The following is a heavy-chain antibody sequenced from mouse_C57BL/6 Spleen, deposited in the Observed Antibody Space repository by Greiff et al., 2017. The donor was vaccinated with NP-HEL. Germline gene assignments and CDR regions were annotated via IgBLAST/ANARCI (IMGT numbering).Heavy chain of an antibody. CDR2: ISNLAYSI. D-gene: IGHD4-1*01. V-gene: IGHV5-15*01. CDR3: ARKKLANWDVFDV. CDR1: GFTFSDYG. Sequence: EVKLQESGGGLVQPGGSLKLSCAASGFTFSDYGMAWVRQAPRKGPEWVAFISNLAYSIYYADTVTGRFTISRENAKNTLYLEMSSLRSEDTAMYYCARKKLANWDVFDVWGTGTTVTVSS. J-gene: IGHJ1*03.